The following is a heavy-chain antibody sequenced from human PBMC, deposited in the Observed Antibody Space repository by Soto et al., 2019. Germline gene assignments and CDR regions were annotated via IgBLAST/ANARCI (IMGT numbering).Heavy chain of an antibody. V-gene: IGHV3-30*18. J-gene: IGHJ4*01. CDR1: RFRFSAYG. D-gene: IGHD6-19*01. Sequence: QVKLVESGGAVVQSGRSLRLSCTASRFRFSAYGMHWVRQAPGKGLEWVALISDDGKTQFFTDSVGGRFTISRDNSRNTLYLQMNSLRPEDTAVYYCVKGGYKTGWPPFDHWGHGTRVTVSS. CDR2: ISDDGKTQ. CDR3: VKGGYKTGWPPFDH.